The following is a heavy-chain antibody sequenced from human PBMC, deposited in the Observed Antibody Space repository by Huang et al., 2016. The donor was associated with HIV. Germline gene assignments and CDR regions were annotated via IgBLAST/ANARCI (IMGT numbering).Heavy chain of an antibody. D-gene: IGHD3-22*01. CDR1: GFSISSYW. Sequence: EVQLVESGGGLVQPGGSLRLSCAASGFSISSYWMHWVRQAQGQGRLWVSRMNVDGSSTSYADSVNGRFTISIDNAKNTLYLQMNMLRAEDTAVYYCARDPRIQSWLNFFDYWGQGTLVSVSS. J-gene: IGHJ4*02. V-gene: IGHV3-74*01. CDR3: ARDPRIQSWLNFFDY. CDR2: MNVDGSST.